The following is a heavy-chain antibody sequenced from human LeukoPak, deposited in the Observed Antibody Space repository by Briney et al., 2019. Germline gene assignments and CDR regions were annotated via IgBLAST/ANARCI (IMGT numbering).Heavy chain of an antibody. Sequence: GASVKVSCKASGGTFSSYAISWVRQAPGQGLEWMGGIIPIFGTANYAQKFQGRVTITADESTSTAYMELSSLRSEDTAVYYCARDYDWNDLYYFDYWGQGTLVTVSS. V-gene: IGHV1-69*13. J-gene: IGHJ4*02. D-gene: IGHD1-20*01. CDR2: IIPIFGTA. CDR3: ARDYDWNDLYYFDY. CDR1: GGTFSSYA.